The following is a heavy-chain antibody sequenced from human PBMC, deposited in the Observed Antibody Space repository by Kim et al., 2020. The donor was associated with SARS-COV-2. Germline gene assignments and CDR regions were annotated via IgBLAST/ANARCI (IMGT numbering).Heavy chain of an antibody. V-gene: IGHV3-7*01. CDR3: TSVSRGDYMDV. D-gene: IGHD3-10*01. CDR2: ER. Sequence: ERYYVDSVTGRLTISRYNAKNSLYLHMNSLRVEDTGVYFCTSVSRGDYMDVWGQGTTVTVSS. J-gene: IGHJ6*02.